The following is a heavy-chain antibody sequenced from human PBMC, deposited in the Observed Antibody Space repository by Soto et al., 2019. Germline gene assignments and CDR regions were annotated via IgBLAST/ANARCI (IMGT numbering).Heavy chain of an antibody. CDR2: INHNGST. CDR1: GGSFSGYY. D-gene: IGHD2-21*02. V-gene: IGHV4-34*01. J-gene: IGHJ6*02. Sequence: PSETLSLTCAVYGGSFSGYYWSWIRQPPGKWLEWIGEINHNGSTNYNPSLKSRVTISVDTSKNQFYLKLSSVTAADTAVYYCARKRDRVTPSYYYYYGMDVWCQGXTVTVYS. CDR3: ARKRDRVTPSYYYYYGMDV.